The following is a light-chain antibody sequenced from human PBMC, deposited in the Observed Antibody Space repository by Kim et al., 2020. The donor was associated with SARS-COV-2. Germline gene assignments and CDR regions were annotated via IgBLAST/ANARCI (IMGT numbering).Light chain of an antibody. V-gene: IGKV1-39*01. Sequence: ASVGDRVTITCRASQSISNYLNWYQQEPGKAPKLLIYAASSLQSGVPSRFSGSGSGTDFTLTISSLQPGDSATYYCQQSYGVPKTFGQGTKVDIK. CDR3: QQSYGVPKT. J-gene: IGKJ1*01. CDR1: QSISNY. CDR2: AAS.